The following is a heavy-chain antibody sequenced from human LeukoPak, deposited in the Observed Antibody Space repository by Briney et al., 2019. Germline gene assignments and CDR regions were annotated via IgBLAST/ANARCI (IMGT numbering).Heavy chain of an antibody. CDR1: GGSISSYY. J-gene: IGHJ4*02. D-gene: IGHD6-19*01. CDR3: ARGVGAVADYYFDY. V-gene: IGHV4-59*01. CDR2: IYYSGST. Sequence: SETLSLTCTVSGGSISSYYWSWIRQPPGKGREWVGYIYYSGSTNYNPSLKSRVTISVDTSKNQFSLKLSSVTAADTAVYYCARGVGAVADYYFDYWGQGTLVTVSS.